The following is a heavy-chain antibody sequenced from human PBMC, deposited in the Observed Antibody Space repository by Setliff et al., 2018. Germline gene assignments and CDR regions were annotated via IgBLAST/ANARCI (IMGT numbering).Heavy chain of an antibody. CDR1: GYTFISYD. V-gene: IGHV1-18*01. J-gene: IGHJ4*02. CDR2: ISIDDDKT. CDR3: AKDLDNSGWYNYFDY. Sequence: ASVKVSCKASGYTFISYDISWVRQAPGQGLEWMGWISIDDDKTKYAQKFQGRVTMTADTSTSTAYMELRSLRSDDTAIYYCAKDLDNSGWYNYFDYWGQGTLVTVSS. D-gene: IGHD6-19*01.